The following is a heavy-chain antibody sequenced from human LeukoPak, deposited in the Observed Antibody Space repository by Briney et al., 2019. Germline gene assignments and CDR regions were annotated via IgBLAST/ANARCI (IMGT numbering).Heavy chain of an antibody. CDR2: IYYSGST. Sequence: SETLSLTCTVSGGSISTYYWSCIRQPPGKGLEWIGYIYYSGSTNYNPSLKSRVTISVDTSKNQFSLKLNSVTAADTAVYYCARTYRSSSVDYWGQGTLVTVSS. D-gene: IGHD6-6*01. CDR1: GGSISTYY. V-gene: IGHV4-59*08. CDR3: ARTYRSSSVDY. J-gene: IGHJ4*02.